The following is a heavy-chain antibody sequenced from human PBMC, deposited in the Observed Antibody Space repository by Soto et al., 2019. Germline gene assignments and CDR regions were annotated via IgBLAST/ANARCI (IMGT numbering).Heavy chain of an antibody. CDR1: VFTFISYS. V-gene: IGHV3-23*01. D-gene: IGHD1-26*01. J-gene: IGHJ4*02. Sequence: VVSLILSCSSSVFTFISYSISLFLQAPVKGLEWVSAISGSGGITYYADSVKGRFTISRDNSKNTLYLQMNSLRAEDTAVYYCEKAAGGYRGQWDYWGQGNMVTVSS. CDR3: EKAAGGYRGQWDY. CDR2: ISGSGGIT.